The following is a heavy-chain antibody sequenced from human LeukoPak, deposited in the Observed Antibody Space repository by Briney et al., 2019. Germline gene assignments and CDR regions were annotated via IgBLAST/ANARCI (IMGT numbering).Heavy chain of an antibody. Sequence: PGESLRLSCTGPGFMFNAYWMTWVRKAPGTGLEWVASIKQDGSEKSYVDSVKGRFTISRDNAKNSLYLQMNSLRAEDTAVYYCARGGYQLLWYWGQGTLVTVSS. V-gene: IGHV3-7*04. J-gene: IGHJ4*02. D-gene: IGHD2-2*01. CDR3: ARGGYQLLWY. CDR2: IKQDGSEK. CDR1: GFMFNAYW.